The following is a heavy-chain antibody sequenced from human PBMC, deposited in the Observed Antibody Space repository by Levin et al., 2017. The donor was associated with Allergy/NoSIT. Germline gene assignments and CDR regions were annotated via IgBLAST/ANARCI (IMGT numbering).Heavy chain of an antibody. V-gene: IGHV4-61*02. CDR3: ARDLEGFSGYTPYCYMDV. J-gene: IGHJ6*03. CDR1: GASISRGFYY. CDR2: IYVTGST. Sequence: SETLSLTCSVSGASISRGFYYWSWIRQPAGEGLEWIGRIYVTGSTTYSPSLKSRVTISLDRSKDQVSLKINSVTAADTAVYYCARDLEGFSGYTPYCYMDVWGKGTTVTVSS. D-gene: IGHD5-12*01.